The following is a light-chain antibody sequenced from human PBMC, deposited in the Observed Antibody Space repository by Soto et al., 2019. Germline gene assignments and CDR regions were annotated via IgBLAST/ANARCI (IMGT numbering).Light chain of an antibody. V-gene: IGKV3-11*01. Sequence: EVVLTQSPATLSLSPGERATLSCRASQSVDRYLAWYQQKPGQAPRLLIYDTSTRATGIPARFSGSGSGTDFPLTISSLEPEDFAVYFCQQRYNWPPLTFGGGTKVEIK. J-gene: IGKJ4*01. CDR2: DTS. CDR3: QQRYNWPPLT. CDR1: QSVDRY.